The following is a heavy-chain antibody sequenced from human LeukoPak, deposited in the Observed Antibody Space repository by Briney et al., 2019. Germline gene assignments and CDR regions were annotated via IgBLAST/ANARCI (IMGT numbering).Heavy chain of an antibody. D-gene: IGHD3-22*01. CDR3: ARNTYYYDSSGYPDHYGMDV. V-gene: IGHV1-18*01. CDR2: ISAYNGNT. Sequence: GASVKVSCKPSGYTFTSYGISWVRQAPGQGLEWMGWISAYNGNTNYAQKLQGRVTMTTDTSTSTAYMELRSLRSDDTAVYYCARNTYYYDSSGYPDHYGMDVWGQGTTVTVSS. CDR1: GYTFTSYG. J-gene: IGHJ6*02.